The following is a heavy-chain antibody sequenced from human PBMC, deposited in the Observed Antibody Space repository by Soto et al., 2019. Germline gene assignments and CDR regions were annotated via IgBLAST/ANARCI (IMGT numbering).Heavy chain of an antibody. CDR2: IYYSGST. J-gene: IGHJ6*02. Sequence: SETLSLTCTVSGGSISSYYWSWIRQPPGKGLEWIGYIYYSGSTNYNPPLKSRVTISVDTSKNQFSLKLSSVTAADTAVYYCARDSSTYYDFWSGLYYYYGMDVWGQGTTVTVSS. V-gene: IGHV4-59*01. CDR1: GGSISSYY. D-gene: IGHD3-3*01. CDR3: ARDSSTYYDFWSGLYYYYGMDV.